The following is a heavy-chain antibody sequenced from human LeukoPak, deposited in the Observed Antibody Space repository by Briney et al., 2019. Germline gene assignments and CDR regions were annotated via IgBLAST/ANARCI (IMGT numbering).Heavy chain of an antibody. CDR2: IYYSGST. CDR1: GGSISSSSYY. J-gene: IGHJ4*02. CDR3: ARKWYFDWLLSVDY. V-gene: IGHV4-39*01. Sequence: SETLSLTCTVSGGSISSSSYYWGWLRQPPGKGLEWIGSIYYSGSTYYNPSLKSRVTISVDTSKNQFSLKLSSVTAADTAVYYCARKWYFDWLLSVDYWGQGTLVTVSS. D-gene: IGHD3-9*01.